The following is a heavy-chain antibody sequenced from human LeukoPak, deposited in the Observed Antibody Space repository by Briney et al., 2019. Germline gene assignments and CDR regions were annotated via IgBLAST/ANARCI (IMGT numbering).Heavy chain of an antibody. CDR1: GGTFSSYA. D-gene: IGHD3-9*01. CDR3: ARASYPGYFPNYFDY. Sequence: ASVKVSCKASGGTFSSYAISWVRQAPGQGLVWMGRIIPIFGTANYAQKFQGRVTITTDESTSTAYMELSSLRSEDTAVYYCARASYPGYFPNYFDYWGQGTLVTVSS. V-gene: IGHV1-69*05. CDR2: IIPIFGTA. J-gene: IGHJ4*02.